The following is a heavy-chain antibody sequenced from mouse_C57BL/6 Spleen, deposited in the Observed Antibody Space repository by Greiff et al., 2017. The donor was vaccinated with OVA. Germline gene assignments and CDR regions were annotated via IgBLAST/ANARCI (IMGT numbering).Heavy chain of an antibody. CDR2: INPYNGGT. V-gene: IGHV1-19*01. J-gene: IGHJ1*03. Sequence: EVQLQQSGPVLVKPGASVKMSCKASGYTFTDYYMNWVKQSHGKSLEWIGVINPYNGGTSYNQKFKGKATLTVDKSSSTAYMELNSLTSEDSAVYYGAGGATVVADWYFDVWGTGTTVTVSS. CDR1: GYTFTDYY. D-gene: IGHD1-1*01. CDR3: AGGATVVADWYFDV.